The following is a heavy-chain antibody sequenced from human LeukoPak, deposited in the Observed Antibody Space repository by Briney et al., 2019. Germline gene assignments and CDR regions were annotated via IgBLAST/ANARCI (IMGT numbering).Heavy chain of an antibody. Sequence: SVKVSRKASGGTLSSYAISWVRQAAGQGLEWMGGIITIFGTANYAQMLQGRGTITADESTSPAYMELSSLRGNDTAVYYCASGRDCGGACYSGYYYYGMDVWGQGTTVTVSS. J-gene: IGHJ6*02. CDR1: GGTLSSYA. V-gene: IGHV1-69*13. CDR3: ASGRDCGGACYSGYYYYGMDV. CDR2: IITIFGTA. D-gene: IGHD2-21*02.